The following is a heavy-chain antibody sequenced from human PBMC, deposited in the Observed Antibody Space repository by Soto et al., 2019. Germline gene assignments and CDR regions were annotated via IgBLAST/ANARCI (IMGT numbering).Heavy chain of an antibody. J-gene: IGHJ4*02. D-gene: IGHD3-10*01. CDR1: GLTFRSYS. CDR2: ITGGGGST. CDR3: VAGTTYASGNYFDDN. Sequence: GGSLRLSCVGSGLTFRSYSMSWVRQAPGKGLEWVSGITGGGGSTYYADSVKGRFTISRDNSKTTLYLQMDSLRAEDTAVYFCVAGTTYASGNYFDDNWGQGTLVTVSS. V-gene: IGHV3-23*01.